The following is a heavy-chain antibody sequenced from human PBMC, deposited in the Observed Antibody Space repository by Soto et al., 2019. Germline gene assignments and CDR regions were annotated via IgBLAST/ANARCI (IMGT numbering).Heavy chain of an antibody. J-gene: IGHJ4*02. CDR1: GGSVSIYY. D-gene: IGHD2-15*01. CDR3: ARVDSVVPATDY. CDR2: IYYSGST. Sequence: PSATLSLTCAVSGGSVSIYYLSWLRQPPGKGLEWIGYIYYSGSTNYNPSLKSRVTISVDTSKNQFSLKLSSVTAADTAVYYCARVDSVVPATDYWGQGTLVTVSS. V-gene: IGHV4-59*08.